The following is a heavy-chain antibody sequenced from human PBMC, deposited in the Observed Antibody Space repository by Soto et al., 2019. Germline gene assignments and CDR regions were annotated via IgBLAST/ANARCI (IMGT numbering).Heavy chain of an antibody. CDR3: ARGGWELLQIHDQYGMDV. D-gene: IGHD1-26*01. CDR1: GYTFTSYY. CDR2: INPSGGST. Sequence: ASVKVSCKASGYTFTSYYMHWVRQAPGQGLEWMGIINPSGGSTSYAQKFQGRVTISRDDAKNSLYMQMNSLRAEDTAVYYCARGGWELLQIHDQYGMDVWGQGTTVTVSS. V-gene: IGHV1-46*01. J-gene: IGHJ6*02.